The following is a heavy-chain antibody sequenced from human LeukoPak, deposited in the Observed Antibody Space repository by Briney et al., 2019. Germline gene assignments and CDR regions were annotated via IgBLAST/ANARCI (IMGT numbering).Heavy chain of an antibody. CDR1: GFTFSSSA. Sequence: GGSLRLSCAASGFTFSSSAMSWVRQVPGKGLEWVSGISASGGSTSYADSVRGRFTISRDNSKNTLYVQMNSLRDEDTAVYYCAKEYDSSGPIDYWGQGTLVTVSS. CDR2: ISASGGST. J-gene: IGHJ4*02. D-gene: IGHD3-22*01. CDR3: AKEYDSSGPIDY. V-gene: IGHV3-23*01.